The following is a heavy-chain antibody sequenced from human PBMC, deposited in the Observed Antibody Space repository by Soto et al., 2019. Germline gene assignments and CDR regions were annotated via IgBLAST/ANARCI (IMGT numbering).Heavy chain of an antibody. CDR3: PRVRNIWNPRHYFDL. Sequence: QVHLVESGGGLGKPGGSLRLSCAASAFTFSDYHMTWIRQAPGKGLEWISSISSSGSSTNYPDSLRGRFTISRDNAKKVLLLQIDSLRAEDTSVFYFPRVRNIWNPRHYFDLWGQGTLVTVSS. D-gene: IGHD1-20*01. J-gene: IGHJ4*02. CDR2: ISSSGSST. CDR1: AFTFSDYH. V-gene: IGHV3-11*06.